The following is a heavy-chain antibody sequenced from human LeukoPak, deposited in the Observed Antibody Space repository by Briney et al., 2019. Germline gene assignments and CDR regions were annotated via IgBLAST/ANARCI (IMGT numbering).Heavy chain of an antibody. CDR2: IYYSGST. Sequence: SQTLSLTCTVSGGSISSGGYYWSWIRQHPGKGLEWIGYIYYSGSTYYNPSLKSRVTISVDTSKNQFSLKLSSVTAADTAVYYCARGRSNRLEPHDAFDIWGQGAMVTVSS. CDR3: ARGRSNRLEPHDAFDI. CDR1: GGSISSGGYY. V-gene: IGHV4-31*03. D-gene: IGHD1-1*01. J-gene: IGHJ3*02.